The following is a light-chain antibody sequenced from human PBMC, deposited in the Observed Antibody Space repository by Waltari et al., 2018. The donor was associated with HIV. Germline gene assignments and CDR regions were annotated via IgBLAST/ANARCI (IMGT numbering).Light chain of an antibody. CDR3: QQRSNWPS. V-gene: IGKV3-11*01. Sequence: EIVLTQSPGTLSLSPGERATLSCRASHSVTNFLAWYQQKPGQAPRLLIYDASTRAAGIPARFSGSGSGTDFTLTISILEPEEFAVYYCQQRSNWPSFGQGTRLDI. CDR1: HSVTNF. CDR2: DAS. J-gene: IGKJ2*03.